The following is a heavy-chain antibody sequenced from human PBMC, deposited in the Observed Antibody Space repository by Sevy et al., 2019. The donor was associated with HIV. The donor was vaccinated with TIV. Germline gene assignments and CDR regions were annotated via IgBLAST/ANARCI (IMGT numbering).Heavy chain of an antibody. Sequence: GGSLRLSCAASELTVSNYAMSWVRQAPGKGLEWVSSISGSGGETFYADSVKGRFTISRDKSKNMLFLQMNSLRAEDMALYYCAKDMILVVGEALDIWGQGTMVTVSS. J-gene: IGHJ3*02. D-gene: IGHD3-22*01. CDR1: ELTVSNYA. CDR3: AKDMILVVGEALDI. CDR2: ISGSGGET. V-gene: IGHV3-23*01.